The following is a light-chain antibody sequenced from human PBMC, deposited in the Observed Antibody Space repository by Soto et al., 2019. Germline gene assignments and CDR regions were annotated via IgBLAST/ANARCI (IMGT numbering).Light chain of an antibody. CDR1: QTIMTY. V-gene: IGKV1-39*01. Sequence: DIQMTQSPSSLSASVGDEVTITCRASQTIMTYLNWYQQKPGKAPKLLIYAASSLQSGVPSRFSGSGSGTDFTLTISSLQPEDFATYYCQQSYSTLLTFGGGTKVDIK. CDR3: QQSYSTLLT. CDR2: AAS. J-gene: IGKJ4*01.